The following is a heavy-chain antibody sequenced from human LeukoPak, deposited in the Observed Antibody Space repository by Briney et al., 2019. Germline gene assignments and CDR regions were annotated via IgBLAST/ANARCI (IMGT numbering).Heavy chain of an antibody. CDR1: GGSFSNNY. D-gene: IGHD6-13*01. V-gene: IGHV4-4*07. CDR2: IYASGST. Sequence: PSETLSLTCTVSGGSFSNNYWNWIRQPAGKGLEWIGRIYASGSTNYNPSLKSRVTMSVDTSKKQFSMKLSSVTAADTAVYYCARHGVAAAVDAWYFDLWGRGTLVTVSS. CDR3: ARHGVAAAVDAWYFDL. J-gene: IGHJ2*01.